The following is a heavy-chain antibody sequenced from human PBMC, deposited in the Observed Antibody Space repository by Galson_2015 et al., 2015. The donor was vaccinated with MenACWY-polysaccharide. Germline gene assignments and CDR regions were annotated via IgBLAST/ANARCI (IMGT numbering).Heavy chain of an antibody. CDR1: GYSFTSYW. CDR3: ARLNYYDSSGYYAPNFDC. CDR2: IYPGDSDT. J-gene: IGHJ4*02. V-gene: IGHV5-51*01. Sequence: QSGAEVKKPGESLKISCKGSGYSFTSYWIGWVRQMPGKGLEWMGIIYPGDSDTRYSPSFQGQVTISADKSISTAYLQWSSLKASDTAMYYCARLNYYDSSGYYAPNFDCWGQGTLVTVSS. D-gene: IGHD3-22*01.